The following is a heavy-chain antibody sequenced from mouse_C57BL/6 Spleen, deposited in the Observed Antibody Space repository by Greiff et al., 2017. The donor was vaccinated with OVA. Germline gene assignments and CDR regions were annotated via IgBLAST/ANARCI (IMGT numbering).Heavy chain of an antibody. J-gene: IGHJ2*01. Sequence: QVQLQQPGAELVKPGASVKLSCKASGYTFTSYWMHWVKQRPGQGLEWIGMIHPNSGSTNYNEKFKSKATLTVDKSSSTAYMQLSSLTSEDSAVYYCASSTTVVAGDYWGQGTTLTVSS. CDR1: GYTFTSYW. D-gene: IGHD1-1*01. CDR3: ASSTTVVAGDY. V-gene: IGHV1-64*01. CDR2: IHPNSGST.